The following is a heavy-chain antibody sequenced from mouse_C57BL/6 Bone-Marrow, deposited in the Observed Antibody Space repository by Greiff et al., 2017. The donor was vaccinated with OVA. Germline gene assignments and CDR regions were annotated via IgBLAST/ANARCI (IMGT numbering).Heavy chain of an antibody. CDR2: ISYDGSN. CDR3: ARALYYRFAY. Sequence: ESGPGLVKPSQSLSLTCSVTGYSITSGYYWNWIRQFPGNKLEWMGYISYDGSNNYNPSLKNRISITRDTSKNQFFLKLNSVTTEDTATYYCARALYYRFAYWGQGTLVTVSA. CDR1: GYSITSGYY. D-gene: IGHD2-1*01. J-gene: IGHJ3*01. V-gene: IGHV3-6*01.